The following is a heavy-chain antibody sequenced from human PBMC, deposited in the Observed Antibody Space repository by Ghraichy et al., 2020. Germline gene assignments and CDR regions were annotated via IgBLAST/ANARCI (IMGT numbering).Heavy chain of an antibody. CDR1: GYSISSGYY. D-gene: IGHD4-23*01. V-gene: IGHV4-38-2*02. J-gene: IGHJ3*02. CDR3: AREGDDYGGNTAFDI. Sequence: SETLSLTCAVSGYSISSGYYWGWIRQPPGKGLEWIGSIYHSGSTYYNPSLKSRVTISVDTSKNQFSLKLSSVTAADTAVYYCAREGDDYGGNTAFDIWGQGTMVTVSS. CDR2: IYHSGST.